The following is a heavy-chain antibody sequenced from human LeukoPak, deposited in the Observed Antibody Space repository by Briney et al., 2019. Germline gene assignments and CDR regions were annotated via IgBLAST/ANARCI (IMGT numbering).Heavy chain of an antibody. Sequence: GGSLRLSCAASGFTFSSYSMNWVRQAPGKGLEWVSSISSSSSYIYYADSVKGRFTISRDNAKNSLYLQMNSLRAEDTAVYYCARDFRHDPERVLWFGELLLGEEGRGQGTLVTVSS. CDR3: ARDFRHDPERVLWFGELLLGEEG. CDR2: ISSSSSYI. D-gene: IGHD3-10*01. CDR1: GFTFSSYS. V-gene: IGHV3-21*01. J-gene: IGHJ4*02.